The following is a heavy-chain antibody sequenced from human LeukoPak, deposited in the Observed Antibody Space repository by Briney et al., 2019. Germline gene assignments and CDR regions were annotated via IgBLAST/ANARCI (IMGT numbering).Heavy chain of an antibody. CDR2: IYYSGST. D-gene: IGHD2-2*01. V-gene: IGHV4-34*01. CDR1: GGSFSGYY. CDR3: ARRPCPACNWFDP. Sequence: SETLSLTCAVYGGSFSGYYWSWIRQPPGKGLEWIGSIYYSGSTYYNPSLKSRVTISVDTSKNQFSLKLSSVTAADTAVYYCARRPCPACNWFDPWGQGTLVTVSS. J-gene: IGHJ5*02.